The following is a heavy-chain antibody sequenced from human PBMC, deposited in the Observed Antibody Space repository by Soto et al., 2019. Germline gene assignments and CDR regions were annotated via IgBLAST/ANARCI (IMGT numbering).Heavy chain of an antibody. V-gene: IGHV1-46*01. CDR2: INPSDGST. Sequence: GASVKVSCKASGYTFTSYYMHWVRQAPGQGLEWMGIINPSDGSTSYAQKFQGRVTMTRDTSTSTAYMELRSLRSEDKAVYFFARAYYEQAFDIWCQGIMVYVS. J-gene: IGHJ3*02. CDR1: GYTFTSYY. D-gene: IGHD3-22*01. CDR3: ARAYYEQAFDI.